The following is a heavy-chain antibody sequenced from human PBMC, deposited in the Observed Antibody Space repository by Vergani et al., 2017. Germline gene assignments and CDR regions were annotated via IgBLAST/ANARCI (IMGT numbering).Heavy chain of an antibody. D-gene: IGHD2-2*02. CDR1: GYTFSSYG. J-gene: IGHJ4*02. CDR2: ISAYNGNT. Sequence: HVEMVQSGAEAKKPGASVKVSCKASGYTFSSYGVTWVRQAPGQGLEWMGWISAYNGNTIYAQKFQGRVIMTTDTSTSTAYMELRSLKSDYTAVYYCARDDCSSTICYTDFGLDCWGQGTLVTVSS. V-gene: IGHV1-18*01. CDR3: ARDDCSSTICYTDFGLDC.